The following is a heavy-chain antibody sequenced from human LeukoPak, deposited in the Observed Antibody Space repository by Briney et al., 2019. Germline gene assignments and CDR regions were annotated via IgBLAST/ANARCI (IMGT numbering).Heavy chain of an antibody. CDR1: GGSISSSNW. D-gene: IGHD3-22*01. Sequence: PSETLSLTCAVSGGSISSSNWWSWVRQPPGKGLEWIGEIYHSGSTNYNPSLKSRVTISVDKSKNQFSLKLSSVTAADTAVYYCARAYYYDSSGYHGAFDIWGQGTMVAVSS. V-gene: IGHV4-4*02. J-gene: IGHJ3*02. CDR3: ARAYYYDSSGYHGAFDI. CDR2: IYHSGST.